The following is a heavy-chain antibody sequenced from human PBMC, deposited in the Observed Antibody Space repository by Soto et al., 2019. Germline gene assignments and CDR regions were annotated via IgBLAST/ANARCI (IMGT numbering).Heavy chain of an antibody. Sequence: ASVKVSSKVSGFAITELSMHWVRQAPGKGLEWMGGFDPEDGETIYAQKFQGRVTMTEDTSTDTAYMELSSLRSEDTAVYYGATQLGYCSGGSCYYGYWGQGTLVTVSS. CDR3: ATQLGYCSGGSCYYGY. V-gene: IGHV1-24*01. D-gene: IGHD2-15*01. CDR1: GFAITELS. CDR2: FDPEDGET. J-gene: IGHJ4*02.